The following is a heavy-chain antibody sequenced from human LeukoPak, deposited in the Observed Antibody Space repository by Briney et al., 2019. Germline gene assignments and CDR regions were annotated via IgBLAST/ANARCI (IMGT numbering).Heavy chain of an antibody. CDR3: ARLDCISDTCYNY. Sequence: PSETLSLTCIVSGDSISTDYWSWIRQSPGKGLEWIGYINYSGSSEYNPSLKSRITISVDRSKNEISLKMRSVTAADTAVCYCARLDCISDTCYNYWALGALVTVSS. CDR2: INYSGSS. J-gene: IGHJ4*02. D-gene: IGHD2-21*01. CDR1: GDSISTDY. V-gene: IGHV4-59*08.